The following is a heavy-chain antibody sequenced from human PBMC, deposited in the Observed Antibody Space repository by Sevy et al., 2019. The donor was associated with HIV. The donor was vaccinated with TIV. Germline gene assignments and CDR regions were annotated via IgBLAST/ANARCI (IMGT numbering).Heavy chain of an antibody. J-gene: IGHJ4*02. D-gene: IGHD5-18*01. CDR2: IHNDDTT. Sequence: GGSLRLSCAASGFTVNSNYMTWVRQAPGKGLEGVSVIHNDDTTYHAYSVKDRFTISRDNFKNTLYLHMSSLRAEDTAVYYCARGKSGYGYALNYWGQGTLVTVSS. CDR1: GFTVNSNY. CDR3: ARGKSGYGYALNY. V-gene: IGHV3-66*01.